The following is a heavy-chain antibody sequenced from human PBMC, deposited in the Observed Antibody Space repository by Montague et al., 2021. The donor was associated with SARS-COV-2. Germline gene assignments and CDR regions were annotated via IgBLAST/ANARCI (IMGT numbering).Heavy chain of an antibody. CDR2: ISHSGGT. Sequence: SETLFLTCVVYGGSFSGYYWSWIRQPPGKGLEWIGEISHSGGTNYNTSLKSRVTITIDTSKNQFSLKLSSVTAADTAVYYCARDGRTSGWGYWYHGLDVWGQGTTVIVPS. V-gene: IGHV4-34*01. CDR1: GGSFSGYY. D-gene: IGHD6-19*01. CDR3: ARDGRTSGWGYWYHGLDV. J-gene: IGHJ6*02.